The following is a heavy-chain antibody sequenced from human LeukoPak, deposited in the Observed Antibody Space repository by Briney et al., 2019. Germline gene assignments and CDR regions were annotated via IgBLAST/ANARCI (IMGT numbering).Heavy chain of an antibody. CDR1: GFTFSNAW. Sequence: GGSLRLSCAASGFTFSNAWMSWVRQAPGKGLEWVGRIKSKTDGGTTDYAAPVKGRFTISRDDSKNTLYLQMNSLKTEDTAVYYCTTLSSGWYTTYFDYWGQGTLVTVSS. CDR2: IKSKTDGGTT. CDR3: TTLSSGWYTTYFDY. J-gene: IGHJ4*02. D-gene: IGHD6-19*01. V-gene: IGHV3-15*01.